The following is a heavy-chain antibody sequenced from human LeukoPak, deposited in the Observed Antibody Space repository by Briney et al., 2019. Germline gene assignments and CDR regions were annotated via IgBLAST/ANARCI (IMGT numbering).Heavy chain of an antibody. J-gene: IGHJ4*01. CDR3: ARDRRVYGDPLFDY. Sequence: ASVKVSCKASGYAFTGYSMHRVRQAPGQRLEWMGWINPNSGDTKYAQNFQGRVTMTRDTSISTVYMELSSLKSDDTALYYCARDRRVYGDPLFDYWGHGTLVTVSS. CDR2: INPNSGDT. CDR1: GYAFTGYS. V-gene: IGHV1-2*02. D-gene: IGHD4/OR15-4a*01.